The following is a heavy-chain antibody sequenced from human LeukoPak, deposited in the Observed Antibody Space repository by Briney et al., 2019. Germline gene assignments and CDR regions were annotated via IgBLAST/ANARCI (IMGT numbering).Heavy chain of an antibody. D-gene: IGHD3-9*01. CDR1: GFTFSSCG. CDR2: ISYDGSNK. Sequence: GGSLRLSCAASGFTFSSCGMHWVRQAPGKGLEWVAVISYDGSNKYYADSVKGRFTISRDNSKNTLYLQMNSLRVEDTAVYYCARSSHYDILTGYSEEDAFDIWGQGTMVTVSS. J-gene: IGHJ3*02. CDR3: ARSSHYDILTGYSEEDAFDI. V-gene: IGHV3-30*03.